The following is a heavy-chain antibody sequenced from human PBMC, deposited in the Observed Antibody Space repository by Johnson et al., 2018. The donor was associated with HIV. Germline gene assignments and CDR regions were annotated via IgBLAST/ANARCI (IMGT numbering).Heavy chain of an antibody. J-gene: IGHJ3*02. D-gene: IGHD3-10*01. Sequence: QVLLVESGGGVVQPGRSLRLSCAASGFTFRRYAMHWVRQAPGKGLEWVAVISYDGSNKYYADSVKGRFTISRDNSKNTLYLQMNSLRAEDTAVYYCAIAVPPFGDWEAFDIWGPGTMVTVSS. CDR3: AIAVPPFGDWEAFDI. V-gene: IGHV3-30-3*01. CDR1: GFTFRRYA. CDR2: ISYDGSNK.